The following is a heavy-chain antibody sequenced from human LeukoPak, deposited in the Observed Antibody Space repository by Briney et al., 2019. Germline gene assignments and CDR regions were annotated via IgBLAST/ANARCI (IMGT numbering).Heavy chain of an antibody. V-gene: IGHV4-59*01. Sequence: SETLSLTCTVSGDSFRSYYWSWIRQPPGKGLEWIGYIYYSGSTNYNPSLKSRVTISVDTSKNQFSLKLNSVTAADTAVYYCARGRNLEWFDYWGQGALVTVSS. CDR1: GDSFRSYY. J-gene: IGHJ5*01. CDR3: ARGRNLEWFDY. D-gene: IGHD3-3*01. CDR2: IYYSGST.